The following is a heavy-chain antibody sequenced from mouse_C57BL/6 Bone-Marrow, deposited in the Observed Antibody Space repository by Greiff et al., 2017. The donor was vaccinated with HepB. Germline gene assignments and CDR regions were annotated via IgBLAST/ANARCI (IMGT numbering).Heavy chain of an antibody. Sequence: EVQLVESGAELVRPGASVKLSCTASGFNIKDDYMHWVKQRPEQGLEWIGWIDPENGDTEYASKFQGKATITADTSSNTAYLQLSSLTSEDTAVYYCTTWGWLLHRFAYWGQGTLVTVSA. V-gene: IGHV14-4*01. D-gene: IGHD2-3*01. J-gene: IGHJ3*01. CDR1: GFNIKDDY. CDR2: IDPENGDT. CDR3: TTWGWLLHRFAY.